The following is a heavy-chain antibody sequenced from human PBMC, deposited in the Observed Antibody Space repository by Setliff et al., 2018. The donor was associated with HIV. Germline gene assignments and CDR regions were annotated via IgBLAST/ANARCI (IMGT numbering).Heavy chain of an antibody. CDR2: MNPNNGNT. CDR3: ARGGVRGYSYGEAFDI. J-gene: IGHJ3*02. Sequence: ASVKVSCKASGYTFPTYDIHWVRQATGQGLEWMGSMNPNNGNTVHAQKFHGRLTITADDSTRTVYMELNSLGSGDTAVYYCARGGVRGYSYGEAFDIWGQGTLVTVSS. D-gene: IGHD5-18*01. CDR1: GYTFPTYD. V-gene: IGHV1-8*01.